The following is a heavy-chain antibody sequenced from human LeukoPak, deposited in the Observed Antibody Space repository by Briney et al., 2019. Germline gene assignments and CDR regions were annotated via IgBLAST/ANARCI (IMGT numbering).Heavy chain of an antibody. V-gene: IGHV3-30*03. CDR1: GFTFSSYG. CDR3: ARATVVAVGLDY. CDR2: ISYDGSSK. D-gene: IGHD3-22*01. Sequence: GGSLRLSCAASGFTFSSYGMHWVRQAPGKGLEWVAVISYDGSSKDYADSVKGRFTISRDNAKNTLYLQMNSLRAEDTAVYYCARATVVAVGLDYWGQGTLVTVSS. J-gene: IGHJ4*02.